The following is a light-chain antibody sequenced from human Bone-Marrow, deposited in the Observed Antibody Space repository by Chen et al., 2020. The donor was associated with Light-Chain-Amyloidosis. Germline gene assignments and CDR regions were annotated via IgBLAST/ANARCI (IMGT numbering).Light chain of an antibody. Sequence: QSVLTPPPSVSAAAGQKVPISCSGSSSNIGNNYVSWYQLLPETAPKLLIYDNNKRPSGIPDRFSGSKSGTSATLGITGLQTGDEDDDYCGTWDTSLSAGVFGGGTKLTVL. CDR2: DNN. CDR1: SSNIGNNY. J-gene: IGLJ3*02. CDR3: GTWDTSLSAGV. V-gene: IGLV1-51*01.